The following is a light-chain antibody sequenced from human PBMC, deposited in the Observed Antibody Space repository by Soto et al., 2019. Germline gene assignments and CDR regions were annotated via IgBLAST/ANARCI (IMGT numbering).Light chain of an antibody. CDR1: QSISWY. V-gene: IGKV1-39*01. J-gene: IGKJ1*01. Sequence: DIQMTQSPSSVSASVGDRVSITCRASQSISWYLNWYQQKPGKAPKLLIYTASSLQSGVPSRFSGSGSGTDFTLTITSLQPEDFATYYCQQSFSTLWTFGQGTKVEIK. CDR3: QQSFSTLWT. CDR2: TAS.